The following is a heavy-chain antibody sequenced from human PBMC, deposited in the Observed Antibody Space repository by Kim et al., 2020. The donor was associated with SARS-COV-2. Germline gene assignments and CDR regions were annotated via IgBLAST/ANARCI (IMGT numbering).Heavy chain of an antibody. D-gene: IGHD6-6*01. V-gene: IGHV3-30*18. CDR3: AKDRLEEYSSSSEEY. Sequence: GGSLRLSCAASGFTFSSYGMHWVRQAPGKGLEWVAVISYDGSNKYYADSVKGRFTISRDNSKNTLYLQMNSLRAEDTAVYYCAKDRLEEYSSSSEEYWG. J-gene: IGHJ4*01. CDR2: ISYDGSNK. CDR1: GFTFSSYG.